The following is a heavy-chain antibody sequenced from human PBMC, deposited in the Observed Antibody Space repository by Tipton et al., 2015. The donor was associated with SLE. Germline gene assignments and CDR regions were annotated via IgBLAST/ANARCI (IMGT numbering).Heavy chain of an antibody. CDR3: AIERGFGCGDAFDT. Sequence: QSGAEVKKPGASVKVSCKASGYTFTSYGISWERQAPGQGLEWMGWISAYNGNTNYAQKLQGRVTMTPDTSTSTAYMERRSLRSADTAVYYGAIERGFGCGDAFDTGAQGTRVPVSS. V-gene: IGHV1-18*01. D-gene: IGHD5-12*01. CDR1: GYTFTSYG. J-gene: IGHJ3*02. CDR2: ISAYNGNT.